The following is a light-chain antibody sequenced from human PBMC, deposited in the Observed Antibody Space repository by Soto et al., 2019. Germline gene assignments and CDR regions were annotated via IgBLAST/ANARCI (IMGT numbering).Light chain of an antibody. V-gene: IGLV1-51*01. CDR3: GTWDSSLKNVI. Sequence: QSVLTQPPSVSAAPGQKVTISCSGGTSNVGNNYVSWFQQLPGTAPKLLIYDNDKRPSEIPDRFSGSKSGTSATLGVTGLQTGDEADYYCGTWDSSLKNVIFGGGTKLTVL. J-gene: IGLJ2*01. CDR2: DND. CDR1: TSNVGNNY.